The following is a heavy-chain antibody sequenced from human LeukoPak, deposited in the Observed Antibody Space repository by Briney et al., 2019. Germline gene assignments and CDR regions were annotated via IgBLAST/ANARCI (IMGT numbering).Heavy chain of an antibody. CDR2: IYYNVAT. J-gene: IGHJ4*02. CDR3: ARVRDGYNRNWAY. D-gene: IGHD5-24*01. CDR1: GGSISSSIYY. V-gene: IGHV4-39*02. Sequence: SETLSLTCTVSGGSISSSIYYWGWFRQPPGKGLEWIGSIYYNVATYYNSSLKSRVTISVDTSKNHVSLKLSSVTAADTAVYYCARVRDGYNRNWAYWGQGTLVTVSS.